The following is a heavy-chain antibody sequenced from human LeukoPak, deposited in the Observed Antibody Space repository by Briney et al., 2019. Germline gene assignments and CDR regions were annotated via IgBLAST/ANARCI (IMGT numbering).Heavy chain of an antibody. D-gene: IGHD6-6*01. CDR2: INHSGST. CDR3: ARKVHRARPFDY. CDR1: GFTLSSYD. V-gene: IGHV4-34*01. Sequence: PGGSLRLSCAAYGFTLSSYDMSWVRQPPGKGLEWDGEINHSGSTNYNPSLKSGVTISEDTTKKQFSLKLSSVTAADTAVYYCARKVHRARPFDYWGQGTLVTVSS. J-gene: IGHJ4*02.